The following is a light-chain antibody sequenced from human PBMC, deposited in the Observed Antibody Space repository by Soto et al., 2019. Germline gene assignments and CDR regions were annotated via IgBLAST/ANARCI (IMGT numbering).Light chain of an antibody. J-gene: IGKJ1*01. CDR2: DAS. CDR1: QDISNY. CDR3: QQYNSYTWT. V-gene: IGKV1-33*01. Sequence: DIQITQPPSSPSASVGDRVTITCQASQDISNYLNWYQQKPGKAPKLLIYDASNLETGVPSRFSGSGSGTEFTLTISSLQPDDFATYYCQQYNSYTWTFGQGTKVDIK.